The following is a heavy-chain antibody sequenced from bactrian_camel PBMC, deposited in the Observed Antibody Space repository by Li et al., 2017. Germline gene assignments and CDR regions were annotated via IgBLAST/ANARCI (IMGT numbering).Heavy chain of an antibody. Sequence: HVQLVESGGGSAEAGESLRLSCGASGSIYGDARVGWVRQAPGKEREAVAAIDSDGDEYYADSVKGRFTVSRNNANNTVTLMMNSLNPDDTAMYYCAVRVSGFLSPWYYDTTYTYWGQGTQVTVS. D-gene: IGHD4*01. V-gene: IGHV3S53*01. CDR2: IDSDGDE. J-gene: IGHJ4*01. CDR1: GSIYGDAR. CDR3: AVRVSGFLSPWYYDTTYTY.